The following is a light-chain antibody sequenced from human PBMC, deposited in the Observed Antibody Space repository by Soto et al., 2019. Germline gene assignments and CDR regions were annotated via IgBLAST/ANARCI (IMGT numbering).Light chain of an antibody. CDR1: QSVSFNY. J-gene: IGKJ1*01. CDR3: QQYGTTPRT. Sequence: EIVLTQSPGTLSLSPGERATLSCRASQSVSFNYVAWYQQKPGQAPRLFVHGASTRVTGIPDRFTGSGSETDFTLTISRLEPEDFAVYVCQQYGTTPRTFGQGTKVEVK. CDR2: GAS. V-gene: IGKV3-20*01.